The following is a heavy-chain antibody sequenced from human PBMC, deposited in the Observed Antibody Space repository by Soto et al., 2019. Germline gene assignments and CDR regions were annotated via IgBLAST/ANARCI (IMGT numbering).Heavy chain of an antibody. CDR1: GGSVSSGSYY. CDR3: ARTMVGARAGYFDY. J-gene: IGHJ4*02. Sequence: QVQLQESGPGLVKPSATLSLTCTVSGGSVSSGSYYWSWIRQPPGKGLEWIGYIYYSGSTNYNPSLKSRVTRSVDTSKNQFSLKLSSVTAADTAVYYCARTMVGARAGYFDYWGRGTLVTVSS. CDR2: IYYSGST. D-gene: IGHD1-26*01. V-gene: IGHV4-61*01.